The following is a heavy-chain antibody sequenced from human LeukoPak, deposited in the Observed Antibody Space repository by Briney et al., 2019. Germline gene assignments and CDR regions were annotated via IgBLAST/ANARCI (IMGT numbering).Heavy chain of an antibody. CDR2: IYYSGST. V-gene: IGHV4-39*07. CDR1: GGSISSSSYY. Sequence: SETLSLTCTVSGGSISSSSYYWGWIRQPPGKGLEWIGSIYYSGSTYYNPSLKSRVTISVDTSKNQFSLKLSSVTAADTAVYFCARGLSAYSYDYGYWGQGTLVTVSS. J-gene: IGHJ4*02. CDR3: ARGLSAYSYDYGY. D-gene: IGHD5-12*01.